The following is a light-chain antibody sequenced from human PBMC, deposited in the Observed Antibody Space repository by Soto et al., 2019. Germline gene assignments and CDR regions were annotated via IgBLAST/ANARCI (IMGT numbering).Light chain of an antibody. V-gene: IGKV3-15*01. Sequence: EVVLTQSPGTLSLSPGKRAPPSSRPSQRVTSNVAGYQQKPGQAPRLLIYATSTRAIGIPPRFSGSGSGTEFTLTISSLKSEDVAVYYCQQYNNWRTFGQGTKVEI. J-gene: IGKJ1*01. CDR3: QQYNNWRT. CDR2: ATS. CDR1: QRVTSN.